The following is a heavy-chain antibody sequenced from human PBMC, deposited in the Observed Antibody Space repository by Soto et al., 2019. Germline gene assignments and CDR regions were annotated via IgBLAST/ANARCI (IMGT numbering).Heavy chain of an antibody. V-gene: IGHV1-2*02. Sequence: ASAKVSCKISGYTFTDHYMHWLRPAPGQGPEWMGWINPSSGRTLYAQKFQGRVTMTSDASMATAYMELTSLTPDDAAVYYCARDRRSLAPYDGLAAWGQGTKVTVSS. J-gene: IGHJ6*02. CDR1: GYTFTDHY. CDR3: ARDRRSLAPYDGLAA. D-gene: IGHD3-16*01. CDR2: INPSSGRT.